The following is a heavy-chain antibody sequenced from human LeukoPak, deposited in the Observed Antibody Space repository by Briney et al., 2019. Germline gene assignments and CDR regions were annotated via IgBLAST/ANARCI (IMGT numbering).Heavy chain of an antibody. V-gene: IGHV4-34*01. CDR2: INHSGST. J-gene: IGHJ4*02. Sequence: SETLSLTCAAFGGSFSDYYWSWIRQPPGQGLEWIGEINHSGSTNYNPSLKSRVTMSVDTSKNQFSLKLSSVTAADTAVYYCARGQVVREYWGQGTLVTVSS. CDR1: GGSFSDYY. CDR3: ARGQVVREY. D-gene: IGHD2-15*01.